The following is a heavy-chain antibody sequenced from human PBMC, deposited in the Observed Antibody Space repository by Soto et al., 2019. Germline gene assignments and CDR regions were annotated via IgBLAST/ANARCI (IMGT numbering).Heavy chain of an antibody. CDR1: GYTFTSYA. V-gene: IGHV1-2*04. CDR2: INPNSGGT. CDR3: TIIMVGDKYYFDY. D-gene: IGHD3-10*01. J-gene: IGHJ4*02. Sequence: GASVKVSCKASGYTFTSYAMHWVRQAPGQGLEWMGWINPNSGGTNYAQKFQGWVTMTRDESTSTAYMELSSLRSEDTAVYYCTIIMVGDKYYFDYWGQGTLVTVSS.